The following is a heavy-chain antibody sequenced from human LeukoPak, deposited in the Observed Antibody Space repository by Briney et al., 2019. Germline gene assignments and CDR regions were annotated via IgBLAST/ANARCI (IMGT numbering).Heavy chain of an antibody. V-gene: IGHV1-2*02. Sequence: ASVKVSCKASGYTFTGYYMHWVRQAPGQGLEWMGWINLNSGGTNYAQKYQGRVTMTRDTSISTAYMELSRLRSDDTAVYYCARDGYEWLRLPYYYYYMDVWGKGTTVTVSS. J-gene: IGHJ6*03. CDR3: ARDGYEWLRLPYYYYYMDV. CDR2: INLNSGGT. D-gene: IGHD5-12*01. CDR1: GYTFTGYY.